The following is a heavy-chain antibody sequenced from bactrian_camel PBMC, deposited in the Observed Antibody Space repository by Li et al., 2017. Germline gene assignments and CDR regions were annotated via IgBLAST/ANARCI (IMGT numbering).Heavy chain of an antibody. CDR2: IDKDGTRT. V-gene: IGHV3S29*01. CDR1: GFAVSTYT. Sequence: GLVQPGGSLRLSCATSGFAVSTYTMTWVRQHPTRGLEWVATIDKDGTRTYYADFVKGRFTFSRANAENKVYLQLNSLKSEDTALYYCATVVVAPSGFGYWGQGTQVTVS. D-gene: IGHD6*01. J-gene: IGHJ6*01. CDR3: ATVVVAPSGFGY.